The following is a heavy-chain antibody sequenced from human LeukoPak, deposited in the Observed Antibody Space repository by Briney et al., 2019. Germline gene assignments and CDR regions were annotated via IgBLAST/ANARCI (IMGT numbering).Heavy chain of an antibody. Sequence: ASVKVSCKASVGTFSSYAISWVRQAPSQGLEWMGGIIPIFGTANYAQKFHGRDTITADESTSTAYRELSSLGSEDTAVYYCARDANQIVVVPAAIRGLVYYYYGMDVWGQGTTVTVSS. CDR2: IIPIFGTA. J-gene: IGHJ6*02. V-gene: IGHV1-69*13. CDR1: VGTFSSYA. CDR3: ARDANQIVVVPAAIRGLVYYYYGMDV. D-gene: IGHD2-2*02.